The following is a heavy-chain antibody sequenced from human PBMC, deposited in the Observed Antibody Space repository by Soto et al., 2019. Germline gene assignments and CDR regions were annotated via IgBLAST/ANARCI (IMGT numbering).Heavy chain of an antibody. J-gene: IGHJ4*02. V-gene: IGHV3-15*07. CDR1: DFILSDAW. Sequence: EVQLEESGGGLIKPGESLTLSCAASDFILSDAWMKWVRQAPGKGLEWVGRIKSKAHGGTTDYAAPLKGRFTILRDDAKNTLYLQMNSLLTEDTAIYYWASYRDSSGLLRYDYWGQGALVTVSS. CDR3: ASYRDSSGLLRYDY. CDR2: IKSKAHGGTT. D-gene: IGHD3-22*01.